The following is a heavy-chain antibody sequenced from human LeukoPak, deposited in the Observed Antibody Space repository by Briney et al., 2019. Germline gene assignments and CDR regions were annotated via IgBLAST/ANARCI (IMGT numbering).Heavy chain of an antibody. V-gene: IGHV4-4*07. Sequence: PSETLSLTCTVSGGSISSYYWSWIRQPAGKGLEWIGRIYTSGSTYYNPSLKSRVTISVDTSKSHFSLKLSSVTAADTAIYYCARLDKGIKSAHFDYWGQGTLVTVSS. J-gene: IGHJ4*02. CDR1: GGSISSYY. CDR3: ARLDKGIKSAHFDY. CDR2: IYTSGST. D-gene: IGHD3-22*01.